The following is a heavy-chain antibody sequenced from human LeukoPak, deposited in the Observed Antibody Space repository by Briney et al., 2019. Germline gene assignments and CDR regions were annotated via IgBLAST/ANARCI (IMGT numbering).Heavy chain of an antibody. V-gene: IGHV3-48*03. CDR3: ARVKQWFGENPFDY. CDR2: ISSSGSTI. D-gene: IGHD3-10*01. Sequence: GGSLRLSCVASEFVFSSHAMIWVRQAPGKGLEWVSYISSSGSTIYYADSVKGRFTISRDNAKNSLYLQMNSLRAEDTAVYYCARVKQWFGENPFDYWGQGTLVTVSS. J-gene: IGHJ4*02. CDR1: EFVFSSHA.